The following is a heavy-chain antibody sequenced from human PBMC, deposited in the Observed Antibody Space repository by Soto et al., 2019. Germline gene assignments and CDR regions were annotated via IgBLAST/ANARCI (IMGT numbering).Heavy chain of an antibody. CDR3: ARGLRNPTAAGNWFDP. CDR2: MNPNSGNT. J-gene: IGHJ5*02. V-gene: IGHV1-8*01. Sequence: ASVKVSCKASGYTFTGYDINWVLQAPGQGLEWMGWMNPNSGNTGYAQKFQGKLTMTRNTSISTAYMDLSSLRSEDTAVYYCARGLRNPTAAGNWFDPWGQGTLVTVSS. D-gene: IGHD6-13*01. CDR1: GYTFTGYD.